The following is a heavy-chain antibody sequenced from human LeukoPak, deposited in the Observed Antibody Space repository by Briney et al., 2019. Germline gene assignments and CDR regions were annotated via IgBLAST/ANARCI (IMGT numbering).Heavy chain of an antibody. D-gene: IGHD5-24*01. V-gene: IGHV3-30*18. CDR1: GFTFSSYG. Sequence: PGRSLRLSCAASGFTFSSYGMDWVRQAPGKGLEWVAVISYDGSNKYYADSVKGRFTISRDNSKNTLYLQMNSLRAEDTAVYYCAKEWLLYNPEAFDLWGQGTMVTVSS. J-gene: IGHJ3*01. CDR3: AKEWLLYNPEAFDL. CDR2: ISYDGSNK.